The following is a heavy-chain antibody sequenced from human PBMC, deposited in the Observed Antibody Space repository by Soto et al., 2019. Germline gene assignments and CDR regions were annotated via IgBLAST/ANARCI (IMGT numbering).Heavy chain of an antibody. V-gene: IGHV4-59*11. Sequence: SETLSLTCTVSGSSISSHYWSWIRQPPEKGLEFIGYIYYSGSTSYNPSLKSRVTISIDTSKNHFSLKLSSVTAADTAVYYCVSRQYFGSGNFIDYWGQGTLVTVSS. CDR1: GSSISSHY. D-gene: IGHD3-10*01. J-gene: IGHJ4*02. CDR2: IYYSGST. CDR3: VSRQYFGSGNFIDY.